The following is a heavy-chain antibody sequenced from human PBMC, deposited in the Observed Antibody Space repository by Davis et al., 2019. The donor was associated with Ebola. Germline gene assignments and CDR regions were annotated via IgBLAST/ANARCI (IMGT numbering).Heavy chain of an antibody. D-gene: IGHD6-6*01. V-gene: IGHV3-21*01. CDR2: ISSSSSYI. J-gene: IGHJ6*04. CDR1: GVTFTSYS. CDR3: ARDLGSSAGSDYYYYGMDV. Sequence: PGGSLRLSCAASGVTFTSYSMNWVRQAPGKGLEWVASISSSSSYIYYADSVKGRFTISRDNAKNSLYLQMNSLRAEDTAVYYCARDLGSSAGSDYYYYGMDVWGKGTTVTVSS.